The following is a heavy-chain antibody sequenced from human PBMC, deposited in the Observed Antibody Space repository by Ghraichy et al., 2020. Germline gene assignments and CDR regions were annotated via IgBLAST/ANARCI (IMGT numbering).Heavy chain of an antibody. V-gene: IGHV4-34*01. D-gene: IGHD3-10*01. Sequence: SETLSLTCAVYGGSFSGYYWSWIRQPPGKGLEWIGEINHSGSTNYNPSLKSRVTISVDTSKNQFSLKLSSVTAADTAVYYCARGVKFRRWFGELYAFDIWGQGTMVTVSS. CDR2: INHSGST. CDR1: GGSFSGYY. J-gene: IGHJ3*02. CDR3: ARGVKFRRWFGELYAFDI.